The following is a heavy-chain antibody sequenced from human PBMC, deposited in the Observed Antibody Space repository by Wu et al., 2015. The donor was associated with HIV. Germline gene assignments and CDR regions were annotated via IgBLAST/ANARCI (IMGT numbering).Heavy chain of an antibody. J-gene: IGHJ6*02. D-gene: IGHD3-10*01. V-gene: IGHV1-8*01. CDR2: MNSNNGKT. Sequence: QVQLVQSGAEVKKPGASVKVSCQASGYTITTYDFNWVRQATGQGLEWLGWMNSNNGKTGYGKKFQGRVAMTRDSSTSTAYMELSGLKSEDTAVYYCASSYYGSGSYPTFYYYYAMDVWGQGTTVTVSS. CDR3: ASSYYGSGSYPTFYYYYAMDV. CDR1: GYTITTYD.